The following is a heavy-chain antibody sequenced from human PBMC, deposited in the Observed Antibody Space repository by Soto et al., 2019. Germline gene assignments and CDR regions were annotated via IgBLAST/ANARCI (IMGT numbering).Heavy chain of an antibody. Sequence: PSETLSLTCTVSGGSISSYYWSWIRQPAGKGLEWIGRIYTSGSTTYNPSLKTRVTMSVDTSKNQFSLKLNSVTAADTAVFYCARVYDSSGYYWGDAFDIWGQGTMVTV. D-gene: IGHD3-22*01. CDR2: IYTSGST. CDR1: GGSISSYY. CDR3: ARVYDSSGYYWGDAFDI. V-gene: IGHV4-4*07. J-gene: IGHJ3*02.